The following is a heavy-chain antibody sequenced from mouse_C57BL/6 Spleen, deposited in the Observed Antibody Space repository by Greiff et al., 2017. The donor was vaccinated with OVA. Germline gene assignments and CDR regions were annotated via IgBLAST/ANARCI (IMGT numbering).Heavy chain of an antibody. J-gene: IGHJ2*01. CDR1: GYTFTDHT. Sequence: QVQLQQSDAELVKPGASVKISCKVSGYTFTDHTIHWMQQRPEQGLEWIGYIYPRDGSTKYNEKFKGKVTLTADKSSSTAYMQLNSLTSEDSAVYYCARSDEYDDDYYWDYWGQGTTLTVSS. CDR3: ARSDEYDDDYYWDY. D-gene: IGHD2-13*01. V-gene: IGHV1-78*01. CDR2: IYPRDGST.